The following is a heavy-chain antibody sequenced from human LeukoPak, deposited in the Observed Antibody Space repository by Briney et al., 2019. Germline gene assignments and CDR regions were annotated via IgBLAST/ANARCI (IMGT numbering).Heavy chain of an antibody. CDR2: IKTDGSEK. J-gene: IGHJ1*01. CDR1: GFTFSNYW. V-gene: IGHV3-7*01. CDR3: ATYSSLNRREFQY. Sequence: GGSLRLSCEGSGFTFSNYWMGWVRQAPGRGLQWVANIKTDGSEKYYVDSVKGRFTISRDNAKNSLYLQMNSLRAEDTAVYYCATYSSLNRREFQYWGQGTLVTVSS. D-gene: IGHD3-22*01.